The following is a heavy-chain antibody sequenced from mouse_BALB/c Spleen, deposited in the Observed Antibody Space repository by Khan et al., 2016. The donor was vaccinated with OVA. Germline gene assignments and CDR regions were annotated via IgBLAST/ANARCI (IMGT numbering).Heavy chain of an antibody. V-gene: IGHV2-6-1*01. Sequence: QVQLKESGPGLVAPSQKLSITCTISGFSLTNYGIHWVRQPPGKGLEWLVVIWSDGSTTYNSALKSRLTISKANSKSQVFLKMNSLQTDDTAMYFCARQPYYHYNIMDYWGQGTSVTVSS. CDR3: ARQPYYHYNIMDY. J-gene: IGHJ4*01. CDR2: IWSDGST. CDR1: GFSLTNYG. D-gene: IGHD2-10*01.